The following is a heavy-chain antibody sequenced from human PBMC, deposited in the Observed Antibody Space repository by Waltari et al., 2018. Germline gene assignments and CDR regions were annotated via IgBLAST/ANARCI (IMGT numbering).Heavy chain of an antibody. CDR1: GDTFTGYY. V-gene: IGHV1-2*02. J-gene: IGHJ4*02. CDR2: INPKSGGT. CDR3: AREPASAGPEHIDY. Sequence: VQLVQSGVEVKKPGASVKVSCKASGDTFTGYYMHWVRQAPGQGLEWMGWINPKSGGTKYAQKFQGRVTMTRDTSISTAYMDLSRLRSDDTAVYYCAREPASAGPEHIDYWGQGTLVTVSS. D-gene: IGHD6-13*01.